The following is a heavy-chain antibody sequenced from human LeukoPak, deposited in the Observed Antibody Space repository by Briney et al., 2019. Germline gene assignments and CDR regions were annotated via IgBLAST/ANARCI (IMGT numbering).Heavy chain of an antibody. J-gene: IGHJ4*02. V-gene: IGHV1-18*01. D-gene: IGHD3-22*01. Sequence: GASVKVSCKASGYTFTSYGISWVRQAPGQGLEWMGWISAYNGNTKYALNLQGRVTMTTDTSTSTAYMELRSLRSDDTAVYYCARGYYYGSSGYYYDYFGYWGQGTLVTVSS. CDR1: GYTFTSYG. CDR3: ARGYYYGSSGYYYDYFGY. CDR2: ISAYNGNT.